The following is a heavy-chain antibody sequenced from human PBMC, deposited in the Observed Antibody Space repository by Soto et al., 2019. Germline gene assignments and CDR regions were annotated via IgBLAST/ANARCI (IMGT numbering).Heavy chain of an antibody. CDR2: INPNSGGT. CDR3: ATHTYSGRYYFDY. Sequence: QVQLVQSGAEVKKPGASVKVSCKASGYTFTGYYMHWVRQAPGQGLEWMGWINPNSGGTNYAPKFHHWVTMTTDTSLTTAYLKLIRLRSADTAVYYCATHTYSGRYYFDYWGQGTLVTVSS. J-gene: IGHJ4*02. CDR1: GYTFTGYY. D-gene: IGHD5-12*01. V-gene: IGHV1-2*04.